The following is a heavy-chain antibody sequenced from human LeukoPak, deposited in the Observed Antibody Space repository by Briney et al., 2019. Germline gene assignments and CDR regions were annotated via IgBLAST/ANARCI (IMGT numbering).Heavy chain of an antibody. V-gene: IGHV3-48*02. CDR1: GFTFSSYS. Sequence: PGGSLRLSCAASGFTFSSYSMNWVRQAPGKGLEWVSYISSSSSSIYYADSVKGRFTISRDKAKNSLYLQMNSLRDEDTAVYYCARHGNDYGDSPLDYWGQGTLVTVSS. CDR3: ARHGNDYGDSPLDY. D-gene: IGHD4-17*01. J-gene: IGHJ4*02. CDR2: ISSSSSSI.